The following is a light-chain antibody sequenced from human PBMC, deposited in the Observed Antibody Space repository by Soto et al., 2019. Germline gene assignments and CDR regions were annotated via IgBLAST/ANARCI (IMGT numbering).Light chain of an antibody. CDR3: QQYDNLVT. CDR1: QTISSW. J-gene: IGKJ4*01. Sequence: DIQMTQSPSTLSGSVGDRVTITCRASQTISSWLAWYQQKPGKAPKLLIYDASNLETWVPSRFSGSGSGTEFTLTISSLQPEDIATYYCQQYDNLVTFGGGTKVEIK. CDR2: DAS. V-gene: IGKV1-5*01.